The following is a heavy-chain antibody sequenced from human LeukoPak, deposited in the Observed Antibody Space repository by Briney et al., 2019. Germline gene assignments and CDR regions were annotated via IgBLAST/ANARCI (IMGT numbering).Heavy chain of an antibody. J-gene: IGHJ6*02. D-gene: IGHD3-10*01. V-gene: IGHV3-9*01. CDR3: AKDRARGSGSYYNPITYYYYGMDV. CDR1: GFTFDDYA. CDR2: ISWNSGSI. Sequence: GRSLRLSCAASGFTFDDYAMHWVRQAPGKGLEWVSGISWNSGSIGYADSVKGRFTISRDNAKNSLYLQMNSLRAEDTALYYCAKDRARGSGSYYNPITYYYYGMDVGGQGTTVTVSS.